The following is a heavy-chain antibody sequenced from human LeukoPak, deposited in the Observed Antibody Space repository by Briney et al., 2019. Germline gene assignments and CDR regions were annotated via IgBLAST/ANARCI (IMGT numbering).Heavy chain of an antibody. J-gene: IGHJ5*02. Sequence: GGSLRLSCAASGFTFSSYGMHWVRPAPGKGLEWVAFIRYDGSNKYYADSVKGRFTISRDNSKNTLYLQMNSLRVEDTAVYYCAKGGDSGTYYYSWFDPWGQGTLVTVSS. CDR3: AKGGDSGTYYYSWFDP. CDR1: GFTFSSYG. D-gene: IGHD3-22*01. V-gene: IGHV3-30*02. CDR2: IRYDGSNK.